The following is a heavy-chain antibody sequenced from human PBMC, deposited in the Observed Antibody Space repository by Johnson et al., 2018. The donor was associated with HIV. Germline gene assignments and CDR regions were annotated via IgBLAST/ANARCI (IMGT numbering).Heavy chain of an antibody. D-gene: IGHD3-10*01. Sequence: QVQLVESGGGLIQPGGSLRLSCAASGFTVSSNYMSWVRQAPGKGLEWVSYISSSGSTMYYADSVKGRFTISRDNAKNSLYLQMNSLRAEDTAVYYCAKLSAFFAFGVWGQGTFFTVSS. V-gene: IGHV3-11*04. J-gene: IGHJ3*01. CDR2: ISSSGSTM. CDR1: GFTVSSNY. CDR3: AKLSAFFAFGV.